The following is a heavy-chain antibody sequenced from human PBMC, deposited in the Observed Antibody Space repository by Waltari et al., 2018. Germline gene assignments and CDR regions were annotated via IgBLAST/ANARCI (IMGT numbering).Heavy chain of an antibody. V-gene: IGHV1-69*04. D-gene: IGHD6-19*01. J-gene: IGHJ3*02. CDR2: IIPILGIA. CDR3: ARKDSGQWLAQKHAFDI. CDR1: GGTFSSYA. Sequence: QVQLGQSGAEVKKPGSSVKVSCKASGGTFSSYALSWVRPAPGQGLEWMGGIIPILGIANYAQKFQGRVTITADESTSTAYMELSSLRSEDTAVYYCARKDSGQWLAQKHAFDIWGQGTMVTVSS.